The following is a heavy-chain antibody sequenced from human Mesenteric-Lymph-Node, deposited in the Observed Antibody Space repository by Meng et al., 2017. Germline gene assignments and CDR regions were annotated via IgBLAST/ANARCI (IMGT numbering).Heavy chain of an antibody. CDR3: ARVLAAAGFDL. D-gene: IGHD6-13*01. Sequence: QLALHHVASVLLKPSETLSLTCAVYGGSFSGYYWSWIRQPPGKGLEWIGEINHSGSTNYNPSLKSRVTISVDTSKNQFSLKLSSVTAADTAVYYCARVLAAAGFDLWGRGTLVTVSS. V-gene: IGHV4-34*01. CDR2: INHSGST. CDR1: GGSFSGYY. J-gene: IGHJ2*01.